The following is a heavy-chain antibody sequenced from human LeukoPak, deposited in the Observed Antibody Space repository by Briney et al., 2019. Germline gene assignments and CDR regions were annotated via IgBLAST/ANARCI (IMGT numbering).Heavy chain of an antibody. D-gene: IGHD6-13*01. CDR1: GIPFSDFY. CDR3: AAGTAADY. J-gene: IGHJ4*02. Sequence: GGSLRLSCVVSGIPFSDFYMNWIRQAPGKGLEWISYISSSSSCTDYADSVKGRFTISRDNAKSALYLQMNSLRVEDTAVYYCAAGTAADYWGQGTLVIVS. CDR2: ISSSSSCT. V-gene: IGHV3-11*03.